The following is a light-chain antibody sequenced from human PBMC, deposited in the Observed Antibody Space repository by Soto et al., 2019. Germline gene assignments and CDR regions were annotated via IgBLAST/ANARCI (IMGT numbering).Light chain of an antibody. CDR3: QQYNNWLT. V-gene: IGKV3-15*01. CDR2: GAS. J-gene: IGKJ4*01. CDR1: QSVSSN. Sequence: EVVWTQSPATLSVSPGERAPLSGRASQSVSSNLAWYKPKPGQAPSLLIYGASTRATGIPARFSGSGSGTEFTLTIRSLKSEDFAVYYCQQYNNWLTFGGGTKLDIK.